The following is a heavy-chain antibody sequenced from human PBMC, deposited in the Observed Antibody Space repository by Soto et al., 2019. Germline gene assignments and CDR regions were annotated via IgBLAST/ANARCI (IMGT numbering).Heavy chain of an antibody. Sequence: ASVKVSFKASGYTFTSYGISWVRQAPGQGLEWMGWISAYNGNTNYAQKLQGRVTMTTDTSTSTPYMELSSLRSEDTAVYYCAIEVRRSNQFDLWGQGTMVTVSS. CDR1: GYTFTSYG. J-gene: IGHJ5*02. CDR3: AIEVRRSNQFDL. CDR2: ISAYNGNT. D-gene: IGHD6-13*01. V-gene: IGHV1-18*04.